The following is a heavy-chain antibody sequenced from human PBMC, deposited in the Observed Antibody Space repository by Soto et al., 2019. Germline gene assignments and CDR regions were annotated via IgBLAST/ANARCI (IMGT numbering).Heavy chain of an antibody. J-gene: IGHJ4*02. V-gene: IGHV1-8*01. D-gene: IGHD1-1*01. Sequence: ASVKVSCKASGYTFTSYDIYWVRQATGQGLEWMGWMNPNTGNSGYAQKFQGRVTMTSDTSISTAHMELSSLRSEDTAVYYCARRAETNGSNGLGADKYYFDFWGQGTLVTVSS. CDR1: GYTFTSYD. CDR2: MNPNTGNS. CDR3: ARRAETNGSNGLGADKYYFDF.